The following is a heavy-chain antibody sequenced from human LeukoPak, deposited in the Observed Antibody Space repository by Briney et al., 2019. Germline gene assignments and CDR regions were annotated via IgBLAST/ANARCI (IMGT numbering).Heavy chain of an antibody. CDR1: GFSSSSYG. J-gene: IGHJ4*02. D-gene: IGHD6-25*01. Sequence: GGSLRLSCAASGFSSSSYGMSWVRQAPGKGLEWVSAVTGSGGNIFYSDSVKGRFTISRDNSKNTLYLQLNNLRAEDTAVYFCAKRGASGLYYFDYWGLGTLVTVS. V-gene: IGHV3-23*01. CDR3: AKRGASGLYYFDY. CDR2: VTGSGGNI.